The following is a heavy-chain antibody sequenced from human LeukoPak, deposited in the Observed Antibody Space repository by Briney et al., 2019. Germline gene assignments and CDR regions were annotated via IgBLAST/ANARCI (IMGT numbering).Heavy chain of an antibody. D-gene: IGHD3-22*01. CDR2: IYASGST. CDR1: GGSISSSSYY. Sequence: SETLSLTXSVSGGSISSSSYYWSGIRQPAGKGLEWIGRIYASGSTNYNPSLKSRVTIPLDTSKNQFSLKLNSVSAADTAVYYCARNPYDSSGYQDYWGQGTLVTVSS. V-gene: IGHV4-61*02. CDR3: ARNPYDSSGYQDY. J-gene: IGHJ4*02.